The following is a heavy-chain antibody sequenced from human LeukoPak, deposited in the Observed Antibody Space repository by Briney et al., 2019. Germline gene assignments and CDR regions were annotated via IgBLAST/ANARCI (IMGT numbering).Heavy chain of an antibody. CDR2: INPNSGGT. D-gene: IGHD6-19*01. V-gene: IGHV1-2*04. Sequence: ASVKVSCKASGYTFTGYYMHWVRQAPGQGLEWMGWINPNSGGTNYAQKFQGWVTMTRDTSISTAYMELSRLRSDDTAVYYCARSGSAPPGPYHYGMDVWGQGTTVTVSS. CDR1: GYTFTGYY. J-gene: IGHJ6*02. CDR3: ARSGSAPPGPYHYGMDV.